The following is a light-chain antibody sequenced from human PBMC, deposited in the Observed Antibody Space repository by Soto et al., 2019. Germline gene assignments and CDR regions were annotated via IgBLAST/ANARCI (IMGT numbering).Light chain of an antibody. CDR2: DAS. CDR1: QSVSSY. CDR3: QQRSNWPPIT. V-gene: IGKV3-11*01. J-gene: IGKJ5*01. Sequence: EIVLTQSPATLSLSPGERATLSCRASQSVSSYFAWYQQKPGQAPRLLIYDASNRATDIPARFSGSGSGTDFTLTISSLEPEDCAVYYCQQRSNWPPITFGQGTRLEIK.